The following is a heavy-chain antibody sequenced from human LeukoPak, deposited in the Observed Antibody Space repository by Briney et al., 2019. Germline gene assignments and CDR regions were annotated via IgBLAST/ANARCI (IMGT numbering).Heavy chain of an antibody. CDR3: TQGSYPGGLDY. Sequence: GGSLRLSCAASGFTFSSYWMHWVRQAPGKGLVWVSRINSDGSSTSYADSVKGRFTISRDNAKNTLYLQMNSLRAEDTAVYYCTQGSYPGGLDYWSQGTLVTVSS. V-gene: IGHV3-74*01. CDR2: INSDGSST. J-gene: IGHJ4*02. CDR1: GFTFSSYW. D-gene: IGHD1-26*01.